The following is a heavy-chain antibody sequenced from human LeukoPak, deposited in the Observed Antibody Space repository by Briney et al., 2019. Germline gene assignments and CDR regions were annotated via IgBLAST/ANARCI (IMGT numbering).Heavy chain of an antibody. CDR1: GFTFSSYA. D-gene: IGHD1-26*01. J-gene: IGHJ4*02. CDR3: AREGATTAFDY. Sequence: GGSLRLSCAASGFTFSSYAMSWVRQAPGKGMEWVSVIYSGGSTYYSDSVKGGCTISRDIYKKTEYLQMNSLRAEDTAVYYCAREGATTAFDYWGQGTLVTVSS. CDR2: IYSGGST. V-gene: IGHV3-53*01.